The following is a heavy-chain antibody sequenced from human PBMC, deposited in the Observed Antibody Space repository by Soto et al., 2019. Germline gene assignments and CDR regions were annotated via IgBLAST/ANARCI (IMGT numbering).Heavy chain of an antibody. Sequence: LRLSCVASGITFYSFSVNWVRQAPGKGLEWVSSISNSGTKKNYADSVKGRFTISRDTANNSVFLQMNNLRGEDTAVYYCARDEGYGMDVWGQGTTVTVSS. V-gene: IGHV3-21*01. CDR3: ARDEGYGMDV. J-gene: IGHJ6*02. CDR1: GITFYSFS. CDR2: ISNSGTKK.